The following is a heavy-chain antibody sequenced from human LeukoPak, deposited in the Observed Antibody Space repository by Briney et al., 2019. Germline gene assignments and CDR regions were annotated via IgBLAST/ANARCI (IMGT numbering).Heavy chain of an antibody. V-gene: IGHV3-11*06. CDR2: ISSSSSYT. Sequence: PGGSLRLSCAASGFTFSDYYMSWIRQAPGKGLEWVSYISSSSSYTNYTDSVKGRFTISRANPKNSLYLQMNRLRAEDPAVYNWAKVRDILTGLDYWGQGTLVTVSS. D-gene: IGHD3-9*01. J-gene: IGHJ4*02. CDR3: AKVRDILTGLDY. CDR1: GFTFSDYY.